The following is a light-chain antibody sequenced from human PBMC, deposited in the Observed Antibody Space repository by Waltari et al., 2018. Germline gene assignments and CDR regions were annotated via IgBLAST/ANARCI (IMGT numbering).Light chain of an antibody. CDR1: STNVGGYNL. CDR2: GVS. J-gene: IGLJ1*01. V-gene: IGLV2-23*02. Sequence: QSALTQPASVSGSPGQAITISCTGTSTNVGGYNLVSWYRQYPGKAPELRIFGVSERPSGMSNRLSGSKSGNTATLTISGLQAEDEADYYCLSYSGRSDYVFGTGTRV. CDR3: LSYSGRSDYV.